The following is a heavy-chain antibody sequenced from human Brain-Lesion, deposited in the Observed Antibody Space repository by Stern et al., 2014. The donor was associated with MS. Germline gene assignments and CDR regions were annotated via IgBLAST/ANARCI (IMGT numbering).Heavy chain of an antibody. V-gene: IGHV1-2*02. CDR1: GYIFTGYY. Sequence: DQLVEPGAEVKKPGASVKVSCKTSGYIFTGYYIHWVRQAPGQGLEGMAWINPNTGGTKYAQKFQGRVTMSRDTSISTAYVELSSLTSDDTAVYYCARDQRGITIFGVVTDYYYLGMDVWGQGTTVTVSS. CDR2: INPNTGGT. D-gene: IGHD3-3*01. CDR3: ARDQRGITIFGVVTDYYYLGMDV. J-gene: IGHJ6*02.